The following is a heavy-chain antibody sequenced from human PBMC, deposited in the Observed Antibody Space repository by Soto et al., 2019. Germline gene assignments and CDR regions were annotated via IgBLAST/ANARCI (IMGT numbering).Heavy chain of an antibody. CDR3: ARDHGINVEAPGRYYYGMDV. CDR2: ISSSSSYI. Sequence: EVQLVESGGGLVKPGGSLRLSCAASGFTFSSYSMNWVRQAPGKGLEWVSSISSSSSYIYYADSVKGRFTISRDNAKNSLYLQMNSLRAEDTAVYYCARDHGINVEAPGRYYYGMDVWGQGTTVTVSS. V-gene: IGHV3-21*01. D-gene: IGHD2-8*01. CDR1: GFTFSSYS. J-gene: IGHJ6*02.